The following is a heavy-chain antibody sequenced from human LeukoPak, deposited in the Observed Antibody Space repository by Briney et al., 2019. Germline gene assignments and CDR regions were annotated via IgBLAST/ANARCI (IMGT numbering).Heavy chain of an antibody. D-gene: IGHD3-10*01. CDR3: ARGDTMVRGVIITALFDY. J-gene: IGHJ4*02. CDR1: GYTFTSYG. CDR2: ISAYNGNT. Sequence: ASVKVSCKASGYTFTSYGISWVRQAPGQGLEWMGWISAYNGNTNYAQKLQGRVTMTTDTSTSTAYMELRSLRSDDTAVYYCARGDTMVRGVIITALFDYWGQGTLVTVSS. V-gene: IGHV1-18*01.